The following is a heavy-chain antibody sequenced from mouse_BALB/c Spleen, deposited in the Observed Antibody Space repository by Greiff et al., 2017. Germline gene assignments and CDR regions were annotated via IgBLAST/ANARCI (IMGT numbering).Heavy chain of an antibody. Sequence: DVHLVESGGGLVKPGGSLKLSCAASGFTFSSYAMSWVRQSPEKRLEWVAEISSGGSYTYYPDTVTGRFTISRDNAKNTLYLEMSSLRSEDTAMYYCARVTTVRYAMDYWGQGTSVTVSS. CDR1: GFTFSSYA. V-gene: IGHV5-9-4*01. CDR3: ARVTTVRYAMDY. CDR2: ISSGGSYT. D-gene: IGHD1-1*01. J-gene: IGHJ4*01.